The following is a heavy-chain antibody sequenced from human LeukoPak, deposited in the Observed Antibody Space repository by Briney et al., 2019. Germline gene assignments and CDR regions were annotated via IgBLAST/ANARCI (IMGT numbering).Heavy chain of an antibody. CDR3: ARGPGHDDYSKGVGP. CDR1: GYTFTSYD. J-gene: IGHJ5*02. Sequence: ASVKVSCKASGYTFTSYDINWVRQAPGQGLEWMGWMNPNSGNTGYAQKFQGRVTMTRNTSISTAYMELSSLRSEDTAVYYCARGPGHDDYSKGVGPWGQGTLVTVSS. V-gene: IGHV1-8*01. CDR2: MNPNSGNT. D-gene: IGHD4-11*01.